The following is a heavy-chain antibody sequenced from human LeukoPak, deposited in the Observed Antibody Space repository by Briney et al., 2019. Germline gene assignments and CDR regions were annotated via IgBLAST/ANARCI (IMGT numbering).Heavy chain of an antibody. Sequence: GGSLRLSCAASGFTFSDYYMSWIRQAPGKGLEWVSYIGSSGSTIYYADSVRGRFTISRDNAKNSLYLQMNSLRAEDTAVYYCARDDSTRYGSGSYYNLWGQGTLVTVSS. J-gene: IGHJ5*02. CDR2: IGSSGSTI. D-gene: IGHD3-10*01. CDR3: ARDDSTRYGSGSYYNL. V-gene: IGHV3-11*01. CDR1: GFTFSDYY.